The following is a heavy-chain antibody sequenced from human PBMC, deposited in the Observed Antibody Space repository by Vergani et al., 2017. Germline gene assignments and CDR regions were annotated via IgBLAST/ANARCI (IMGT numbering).Heavy chain of an antibody. D-gene: IGHD6-6*01. V-gene: IGHV4-59*01. J-gene: IGHJ4*02. Sequence: QVQLQESGPGLVKPSETLSLTCTVSGGSISSYYWSWIRQPPGKGLEWIGYIYYSGSTNYNPSLKSRVTISVDTSKNQFSLKLSSVTAADTAVYYCARDLRIAARPGHFDYWGQGTLVTVSS. CDR2: IYYSGST. CDR1: GGSISSYY. CDR3: ARDLRIAARPGHFDY.